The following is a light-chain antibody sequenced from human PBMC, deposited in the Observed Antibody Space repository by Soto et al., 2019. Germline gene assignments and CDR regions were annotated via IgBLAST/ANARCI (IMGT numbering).Light chain of an antibody. J-gene: IGKJ2*01. Sequence: RVMTQSPDTLSVSPGERATLSCRASETVRSNLAWYQQKPGQAPRLLIYAASTRATGIPARFIGNGSGTEFTLTISSLEPEDSAVYFCQLRSDWPPTYTFGQGTKLE. CDR3: QLRSDWPPTYT. V-gene: IGKV3D-15*01. CDR2: AAS. CDR1: ETVRSN.